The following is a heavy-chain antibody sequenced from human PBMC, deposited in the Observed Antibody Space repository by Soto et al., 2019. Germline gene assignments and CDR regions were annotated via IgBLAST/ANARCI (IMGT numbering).Heavy chain of an antibody. Sequence: GGSLRLSCAASGFTFSSHSMNWVRQAPGKGLEWVSDIIDSGGSTYYADSVKGRFTISRDNSKSTLYLQMNSLRAEDTTLYYCAKGRSYYYYYGVDVWGQGTTVTVSS. CDR3: AKGRSYYYYYGVDV. V-gene: IGHV3-23*01. CDR1: GFTFSSHS. J-gene: IGHJ6*02. CDR2: IIDSGGST.